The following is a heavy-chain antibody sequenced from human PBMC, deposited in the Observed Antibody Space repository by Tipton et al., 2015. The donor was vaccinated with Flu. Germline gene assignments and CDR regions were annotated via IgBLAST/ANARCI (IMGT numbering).Heavy chain of an antibody. CDR3: ASSTSGSYYNAFFSYGMDV. CDR1: GGSISSSSYY. V-gene: IGHV4-39*07. Sequence: TLSLTCTVSGGSISSSSYYWGWIRQPPGKGLEWIGSIYYSGSTYYNPSLKSRVTISVDTSENQFSLKLSSVTAADTAVYYCASSTSGSYYNAFFSYGMDVWGQGTTVTVSS. CDR2: IYYSGST. J-gene: IGHJ6*02. D-gene: IGHD3-10*01.